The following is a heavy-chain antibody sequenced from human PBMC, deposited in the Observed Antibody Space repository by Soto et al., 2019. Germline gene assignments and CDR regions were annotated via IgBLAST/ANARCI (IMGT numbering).Heavy chain of an antibody. V-gene: IGHV4-31*03. J-gene: IGHJ5*02. CDR3: ARGRDVVVVAANWFDP. Sequence: QVQLQESGPGLVKPSQTLSLTCTVSGGSISSGGYYWSWIRQHPGKGLEWIGYIYYSGSTYYNPSLKSRVTISVDTSKNQFSLKLSSVTAADTAVYYCARGRDVVVVAANWFDPWGQGTLVTVSS. D-gene: IGHD2-15*01. CDR2: IYYSGST. CDR1: GGSISSGGYY.